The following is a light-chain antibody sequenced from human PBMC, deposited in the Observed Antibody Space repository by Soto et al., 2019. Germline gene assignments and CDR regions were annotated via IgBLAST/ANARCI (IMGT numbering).Light chain of an antibody. Sequence: QSALTQPASVAGSPGQSITISCTGTSRDVGNYNLVSWYQQHPGKAPKLISYEGSKRPSGVSNRFSGSKSGNTASLTISGLQAEDEADYSCCSYAGANWVFGGGTKVTVL. J-gene: IGLJ3*02. CDR2: EGS. V-gene: IGLV2-23*01. CDR1: SRDVGNYNL. CDR3: CSYAGANWV.